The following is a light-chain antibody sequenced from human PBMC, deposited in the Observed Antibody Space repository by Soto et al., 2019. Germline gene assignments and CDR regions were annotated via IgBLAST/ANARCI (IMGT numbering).Light chain of an antibody. CDR2: GSS. Sequence: EIVLTQSPGTLSLSPGESATLSCRASQSVTSNYLAWYQQKPGQSPRLLIYGSSTRATGIPDRFSGSGFGTDFTLTINTLEPDDFAVYYCKQYGNSPVTFGGGTKVDI. V-gene: IGKV3-20*01. CDR1: QSVTSNY. J-gene: IGKJ4*01. CDR3: KQYGNSPVT.